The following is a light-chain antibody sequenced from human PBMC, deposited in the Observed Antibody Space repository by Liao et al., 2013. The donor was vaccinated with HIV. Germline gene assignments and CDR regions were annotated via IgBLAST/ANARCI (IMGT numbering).Light chain of an antibody. CDR3: QAWDSSTVV. Sequence: SYELTQPPSMSVSPGQTARITCSGDALPKQQVYWYQQKPGQSPVLVIYQDSKRPSGIPERFSGSNSGNTATLTISGTQAMDEADYYCQAWDSSTVVFGGGTKLTVL. CDR1: ALPKQQ. J-gene: IGLJ2*01. CDR2: QDS. V-gene: IGLV3-1*01.